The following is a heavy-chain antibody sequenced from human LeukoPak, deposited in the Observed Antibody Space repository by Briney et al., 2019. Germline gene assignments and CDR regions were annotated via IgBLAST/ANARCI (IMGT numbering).Heavy chain of an antibody. CDR1: GFTFSDYG. V-gene: IGHV3-33*01. J-gene: IGHJ4*02. D-gene: IGHD3-22*01. Sequence: GGSLRLSCETSGFTFSDYGMHWVRQAPGKGLEWLTVIWSDGSNKYYADSVRGRFTISRDNSKNTMYPQMNSLRVEDTTVYYCARGYYAGRGHHFEYWGQGTLVTVSS. CDR2: IWSDGSNK. CDR3: ARGYYAGRGHHFEY.